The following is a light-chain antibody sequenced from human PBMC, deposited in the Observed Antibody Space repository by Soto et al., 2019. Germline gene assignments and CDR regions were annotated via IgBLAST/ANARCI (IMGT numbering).Light chain of an antibody. V-gene: IGKV4-1*01. CDR1: QTLLYTSNNKIY. J-gene: IGKJ2*01. CDR3: HQYFSAPYT. CDR2: WAS. Sequence: IVMTQSPDSLAVSLGERATINCKPSQTLLYTSNNKIYLAWYQQKPGQPPKLLIYWASTRESGVPDRFSASGSGTDFTLTISSLQAEDVAIYYCHQYFSAPYTFGQGTKLEIK.